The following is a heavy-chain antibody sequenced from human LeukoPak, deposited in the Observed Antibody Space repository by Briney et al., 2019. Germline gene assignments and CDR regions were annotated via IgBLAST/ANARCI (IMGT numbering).Heavy chain of an antibody. CDR1: GGSLSSYY. Sequence: SETLSLTCTVSGGSLSSYYWSWIRQPPGKGLDWIGYIYYSGSTNYNPSLRSRVTISLDTSKNQFSLKLSSVTAADTAVYYCARSSYYYGADAFNIWGQGTMVTVSS. CDR2: IYYSGST. V-gene: IGHV4-59*01. CDR3: ARSSYYYGADAFNI. J-gene: IGHJ3*02. D-gene: IGHD3-10*01.